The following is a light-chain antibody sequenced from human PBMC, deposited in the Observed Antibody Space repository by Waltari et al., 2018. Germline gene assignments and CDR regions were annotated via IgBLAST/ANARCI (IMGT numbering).Light chain of an antibody. CDR2: DVS. CDR3: CSFAGSHTYVV. J-gene: IGLJ2*01. V-gene: IGLV2-11*01. Sequence: QSALTQPRSVSGSPGQSVTISCTGTSSDVGGYNYVSWYQQHPGKAPKLMIYDVSKRPSRAPGRSSASRSGNTASLTISGLQTEDEADYYCCSFAGSHTYVVFGGGTKLTVL. CDR1: SSDVGGYNY.